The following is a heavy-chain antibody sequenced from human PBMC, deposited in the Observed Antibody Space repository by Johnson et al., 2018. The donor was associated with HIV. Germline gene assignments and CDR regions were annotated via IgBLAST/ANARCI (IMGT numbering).Heavy chain of an antibody. Sequence: VQLVESGGVVVQPGGSLRLSCAASGFTFSSYGMSWVRQAPGKGLEWVANIKQDGSEKYYVESVKGRFTISRDNAKKSLYLQTNSLRAEDTAVYYCARGSSSGAFDIWGQGTMVTVSS. J-gene: IGHJ3*02. D-gene: IGHD6-6*01. CDR3: ARGSSSGAFDI. CDR1: GFTFSSYG. CDR2: IKQDGSEK. V-gene: IGHV3-7*03.